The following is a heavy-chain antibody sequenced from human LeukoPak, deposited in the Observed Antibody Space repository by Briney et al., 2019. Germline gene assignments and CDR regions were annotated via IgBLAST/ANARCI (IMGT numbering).Heavy chain of an antibody. Sequence: GGSLRLSCAASGFTFSDYYMSWIRQAPGKGLEWVSYISTSGSTIYYADSVKGRFTISRDNAKNSLYLQMNSLRAEDTAAYYCARMRGPAYSYGSGSLRGHAFVIWGQGTMVTVSS. CDR3: ARMRGPAYSYGSGSLRGHAFVI. CDR2: ISTSGSTI. V-gene: IGHV3-11*01. J-gene: IGHJ3*02. CDR1: GFTFSDYY. D-gene: IGHD3-10*01.